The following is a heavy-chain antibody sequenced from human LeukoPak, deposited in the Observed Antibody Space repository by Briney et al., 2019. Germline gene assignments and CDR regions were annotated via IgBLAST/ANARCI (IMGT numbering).Heavy chain of an antibody. CDR3: ARYYDFWSGYAYYFDY. D-gene: IGHD3-3*01. CDR2: IIPIFGTA. J-gene: IGHJ4*02. CDR1: GGTFSSYA. Sequence: SVKVSCKASGGTFSSYAISWVRQAPGQGLEWMGGIIPIFGTANYAQKFQGRVTITADESTSTAYMELSSLRSEDTAVYYCARYYDFWSGYAYYFDYWGQGTLVTVSS. V-gene: IGHV1-69*13.